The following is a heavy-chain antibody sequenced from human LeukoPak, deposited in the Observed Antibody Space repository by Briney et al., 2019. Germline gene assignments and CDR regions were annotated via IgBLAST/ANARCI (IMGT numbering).Heavy chain of an antibody. CDR3: ARHKTYVDTAMVWFDP. D-gene: IGHD5-18*01. V-gene: IGHV4-59*01. J-gene: IGHJ5*02. CDR1: DGSITNYD. CDR2: VHYSGTT. Sequence: SETLSLTCTVSDGSITNYDWSWVRQPPGKGLEFIGHVHYSGTTNYNPSLRSRVTISIDTSKKHFFLKSKSVTAADTAVYYCARHKTYVDTAMVWFDPWGQGTLVTVSS.